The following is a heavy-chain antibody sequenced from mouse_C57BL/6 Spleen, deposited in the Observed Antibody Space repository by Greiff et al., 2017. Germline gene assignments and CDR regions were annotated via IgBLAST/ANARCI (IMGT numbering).Heavy chain of an antibody. CDR1: GFSLTSYG. J-gene: IGHJ1*03. CDR2: IWRGGST. Sequence: VMLVESGPGLVQPSQSLSITCTVSGFSLTSYGVHWVRQSPGKGLEWLGVIWRGGSTDYNAAFMSRLSITKDNSKSQVFFKMNSLQADDTAIYYCAKSSYYYGSTHWYFDVWGTGTTVTVSS. CDR3: AKSSYYYGSTHWYFDV. V-gene: IGHV2-5*01. D-gene: IGHD1-1*01.